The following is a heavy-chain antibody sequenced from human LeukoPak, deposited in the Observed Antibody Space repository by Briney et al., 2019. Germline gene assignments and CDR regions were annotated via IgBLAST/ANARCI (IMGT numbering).Heavy chain of an antibody. Sequence: PGGSLRLSCAASGFTFSSYGMHWVRQAPGKGLEWVAVIWYDGSNKYYADSVKGRFTISRDNPKNTLYLQMNSLRAEDTAVYYCARGFNYYDSSGYYAQFDYWGQGTLVTVSS. V-gene: IGHV3-33*01. D-gene: IGHD3-22*01. CDR3: ARGFNYYDSSGYYAQFDY. J-gene: IGHJ4*02. CDR2: IWYDGSNK. CDR1: GFTFSSYG.